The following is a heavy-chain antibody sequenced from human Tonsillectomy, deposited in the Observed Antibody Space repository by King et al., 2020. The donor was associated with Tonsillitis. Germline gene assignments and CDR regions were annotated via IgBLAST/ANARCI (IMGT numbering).Heavy chain of an antibody. Sequence: VQLVESGGGVVQPGRSLRLSCAVSGFTFNTYTMHWVRQVPGKGLEWVAVISYDGRIKYYANSVKGRFTISRDNSKNTLYLQMNSLRSEDTAMYYCARDLEWFGEVSGTLFDHWGQGTPVTVSS. CDR3: ARDLEWFGEVSGTLFDH. V-gene: IGHV3-30-3*01. D-gene: IGHD3-10*01. CDR2: ISYDGRIK. CDR1: GFTFNTYT. J-gene: IGHJ5*02.